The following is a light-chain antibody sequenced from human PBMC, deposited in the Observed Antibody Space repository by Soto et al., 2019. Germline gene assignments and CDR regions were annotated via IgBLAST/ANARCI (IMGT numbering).Light chain of an antibody. V-gene: IGKV3-15*01. J-gene: IGKJ5*01. CDR1: QSVRNN. Sequence: EIMMTQFPATLSVSPGERATLSCRASQSVRNNLAWYQQKPGQAPRLLIYYASTRATGVPARFSGSGSGTEFTLTISSLQSEDSALYYCQQYNNWPPITFGQGTRLEIK. CDR3: QQYNNWPPIT. CDR2: YAS.